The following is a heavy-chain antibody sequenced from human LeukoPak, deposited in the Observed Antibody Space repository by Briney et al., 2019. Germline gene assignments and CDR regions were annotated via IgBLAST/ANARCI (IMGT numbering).Heavy chain of an antibody. CDR2: ISASGHST. J-gene: IGHJ4*02. Sequence: GGSLRLSCAASGFTFNTYAMTWVRQAPGKGLEWVSGISASGHSTYYADSVKGRFTISRDDAKNSVYLQMNSLRAEDTAVYYCARTYERDLDYWGQGTLVTVSS. V-gene: IGHV3-23*01. D-gene: IGHD3-3*01. CDR3: ARTYERDLDY. CDR1: GFTFNTYA.